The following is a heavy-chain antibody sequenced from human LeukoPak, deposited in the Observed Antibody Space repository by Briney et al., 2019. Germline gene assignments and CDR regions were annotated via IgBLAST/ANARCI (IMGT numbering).Heavy chain of an antibody. CDR3: TSDRPHNWFDP. V-gene: IGHV1-46*01. CDR2: IHPNDGIR. J-gene: IGHJ5*02. CDR1: EYSFVSYY. Sequence: SVKVSCKASEYSFVSYYIHWVRQAPGEGLEWVGLIHPNDGIRNYAQKFQDRVTMTVDRSTTTFYMELSSLTSEDTAVYYCTSDRPHNWFDPWGQGTLVTVSP.